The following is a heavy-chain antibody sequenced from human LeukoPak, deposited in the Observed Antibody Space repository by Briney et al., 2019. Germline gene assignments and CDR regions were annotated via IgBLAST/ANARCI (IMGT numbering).Heavy chain of an antibody. Sequence: ASVKVSCKASGYTFTSYYMHWVRQAPGQGLEWMGIINHSGGSTSYAQKFQGRVTMTRDTSTSTVYMELSSLRSEDTAVYHCARDSEPPGIAAAVSGFDPWGQGTLVTVSS. J-gene: IGHJ5*02. CDR2: INHSGGST. D-gene: IGHD6-13*01. V-gene: IGHV1-46*01. CDR1: GYTFTSYY. CDR3: ARDSEPPGIAAAVSGFDP.